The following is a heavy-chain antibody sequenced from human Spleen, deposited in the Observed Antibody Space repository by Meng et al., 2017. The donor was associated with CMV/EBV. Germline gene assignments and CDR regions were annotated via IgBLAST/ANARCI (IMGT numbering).Heavy chain of an antibody. D-gene: IGHD2-21*02. Sequence: GESLKISCAASEFSFSSYTMHWVRQAPGKGLEWLAVISYDGTNKYYADSVKGRFTISRDNAKKTLSLQMDTLRTEDTALYYCVKGGGERVTFDAMDVWGQGTTVTVSS. V-gene: IGHV3-30*04. CDR1: EFSFSSYT. CDR2: ISYDGTNK. CDR3: VKGGGERVTFDAMDV. J-gene: IGHJ6*02.